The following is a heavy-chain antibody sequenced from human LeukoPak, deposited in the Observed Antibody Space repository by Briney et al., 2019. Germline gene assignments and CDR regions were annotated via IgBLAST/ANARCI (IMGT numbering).Heavy chain of an antibody. CDR1: GFIFSSYA. CDR2: ISSNGGST. Sequence: GGSLRLSCAASGFIFSSYAMHWVRPPPGKGLEYVSAISSNGGSTYYANSVKGRFTISRDNSKNTLYLQMGRLRDEDMAVYYCARADYGGYWGQGTLVSVSS. D-gene: IGHD4-17*01. J-gene: IGHJ4*02. V-gene: IGHV3-64*01. CDR3: ARADYGGY.